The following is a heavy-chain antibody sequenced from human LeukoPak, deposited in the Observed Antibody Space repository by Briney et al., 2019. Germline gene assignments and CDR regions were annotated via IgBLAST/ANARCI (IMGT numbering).Heavy chain of an antibody. CDR2: IPYDGNSK. V-gene: IGHV3-30*04. CDR1: GFTFSSYA. CDR3: ARESGVLRGYSYGQ. D-gene: IGHD5-18*01. J-gene: IGHJ4*02. Sequence: PGRSLTLSCAASGFTFSSYAMHWVRQAPGKGLEWVAVIPYDGNSKKYADSVKGRFTISRDNSKNTLYLQMNSLRAEDTAVYYCARESGVLRGYSYGQWGQGILVTVSS.